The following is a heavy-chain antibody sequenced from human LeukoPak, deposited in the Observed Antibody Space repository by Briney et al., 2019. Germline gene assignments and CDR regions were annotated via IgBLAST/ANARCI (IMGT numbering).Heavy chain of an antibody. V-gene: IGHV3-23*01. Sequence: GGSLRLSCAASGFTFSSYAMSWVRQAPGKGLESVSAISGSGGSTYYADSVKGRFTISRDNSKNTLYLQMNGLRAEDTAVYYCAKDGVRGFGDLPNYFDYWGQGTLVTVSS. CDR1: GFTFSSYA. J-gene: IGHJ4*02. D-gene: IGHD3-10*01. CDR3: AKDGVRGFGDLPNYFDY. CDR2: ISGSGGST.